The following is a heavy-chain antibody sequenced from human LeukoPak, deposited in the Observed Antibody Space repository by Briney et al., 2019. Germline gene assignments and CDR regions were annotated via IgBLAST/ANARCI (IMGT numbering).Heavy chain of an antibody. CDR1: GGSIDIYY. CDR2: IYTSGST. CDR3: GRGYCTNGVCSKDAFDI. Sequence: PSETLSLTCTVSGGSIDIYYWSWIRQPAGKGLEWIGRIYTSGSTNYNPSLKTRVTMSVDTSKNQFSLKLSSVTAADTAVYYCGRGYCTNGVCSKDAFDIWGQGTMVTVSS. J-gene: IGHJ3*02. V-gene: IGHV4-4*07. D-gene: IGHD2-8*01.